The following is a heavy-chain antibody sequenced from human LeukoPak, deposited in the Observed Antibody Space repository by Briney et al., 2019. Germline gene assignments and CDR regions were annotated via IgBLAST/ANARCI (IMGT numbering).Heavy chain of an antibody. CDR1: GFTFSSYA. CDR2: ISGSGGST. Sequence: GSLRLSCAASGFTFSSYAMSWVRQAPGKGLEWVSAISGSGGSTYYADSVKGRFTISRDNSKNTLYLQMNSLRAEDTAVYYCAKASIAVAGPDYYYGMDVWGQGTTVTVS. D-gene: IGHD6-19*01. J-gene: IGHJ6*02. V-gene: IGHV3-23*01. CDR3: AKASIAVAGPDYYYGMDV.